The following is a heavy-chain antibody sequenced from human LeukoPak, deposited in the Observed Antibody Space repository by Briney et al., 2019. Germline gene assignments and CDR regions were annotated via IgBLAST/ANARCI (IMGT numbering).Heavy chain of an antibody. Sequence: SETLSLTCTVSGGSISSGGYYWSWIRQHPGKGLEWIGYIYYTGNTYYNPSLKSRVTISVDTSKNQFSLKLSSLTAADTAVYYCTRVGNYYGPWSSDNWGQGTLVTVSS. J-gene: IGHJ4*02. CDR1: GGSISSGGYY. D-gene: IGHD3-10*01. CDR3: TRVGNYYGPWSSDN. V-gene: IGHV4-31*03. CDR2: IYYTGNT.